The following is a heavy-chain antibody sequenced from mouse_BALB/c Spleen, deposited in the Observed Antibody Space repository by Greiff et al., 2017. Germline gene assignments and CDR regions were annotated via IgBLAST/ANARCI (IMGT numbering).Heavy chain of an antibody. CDR1: GFNIKDYY. Sequence: EVQLQESGAELVRPGALVKLSCKASGFNIKDYYMHWVKQRPEQGLEWIGWIDPENGNTIYDPKFQGKASITADTSSNTAYLQLSSLTSEDTAVYYCARPITTGVYWGEGSLVTVSA. CDR3: ARPITTGVY. J-gene: IGHJ3*01. V-gene: IGHV14-1*02. D-gene: IGHD1-1*01. CDR2: IDPENGNT.